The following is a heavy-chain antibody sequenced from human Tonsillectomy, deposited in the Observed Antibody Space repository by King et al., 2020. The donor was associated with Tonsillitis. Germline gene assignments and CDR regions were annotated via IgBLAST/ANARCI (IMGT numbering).Heavy chain of an antibody. Sequence: VQLVESGGGVVQPGRSLRLSCAASGFIFSSYGMHWVRQAPGKGLEWVAVMSHDGYNKYYADSVKGRFTISRDNSKNTLYLQMNSLTAEDSAVYFCAKGAGITGTTGAFDIWGQGTMVTVSS. D-gene: IGHD1-7*01. CDR1: GFIFSSYG. CDR2: MSHDGYNK. V-gene: IGHV3-30*18. J-gene: IGHJ3*02. CDR3: AKGAGITGTTGAFDI.